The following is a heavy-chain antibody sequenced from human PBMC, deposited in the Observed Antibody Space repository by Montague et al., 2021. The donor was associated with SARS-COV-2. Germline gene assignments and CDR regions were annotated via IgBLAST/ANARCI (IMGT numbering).Heavy chain of an antibody. Sequence: TLSLTCTVSGDSIRSGTYYWNWVRQPAGKGLEWIGRIYTSGSTNYNPSLKSRVTMPVDTSKNQFSLRLSSVTAADTAVYYCARDQPAYCTGGNCHPFDYWGQGTLVTVSS. CDR3: ARDQPAYCTGGNCHPFDY. V-gene: IGHV4-61*02. CDR1: GDSIRSGTYY. D-gene: IGHD2-15*01. J-gene: IGHJ4*02. CDR2: IYTSGST.